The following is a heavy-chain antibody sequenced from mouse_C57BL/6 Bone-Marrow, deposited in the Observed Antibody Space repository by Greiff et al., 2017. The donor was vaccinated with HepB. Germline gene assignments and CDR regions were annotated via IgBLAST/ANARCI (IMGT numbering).Heavy chain of an antibody. CDR2: IDPNSGGT. J-gene: IGHJ2*01. D-gene: IGHD1-1*01. CDR1: GYTFTSYW. Sequence: QVHVKQSGAELVKPGASVKLSCKASGYTFTSYWMHWVKQRPGRGLEWIGRIDPNSGGTKYNEKFKSKATLTVDKPSSTAYMQLSSLTSEDSAVYYCARCGSSFYYFDYWGQGTTLTVSS. CDR3: ARCGSSFYYFDY. V-gene: IGHV1-72*01.